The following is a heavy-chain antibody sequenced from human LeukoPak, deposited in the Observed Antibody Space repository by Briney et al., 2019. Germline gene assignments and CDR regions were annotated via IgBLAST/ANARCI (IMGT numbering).Heavy chain of an antibody. CDR1: GGSISSYY. D-gene: IGHD3-22*01. CDR3: ARNRYYDSSGYYVEYFDY. J-gene: IGHJ4*02. Sequence: ASETLSLTCTVSGGSISSYYWSWIRQPAGKGLEWIGRIYTSGSTNYNPSLKSRVTMSVDTSKNQFSLKLSSVTAADTAVYYCARNRYYDSSGYYVEYFDYWGQGTLVTVSS. CDR2: IYTSGST. V-gene: IGHV4-4*07.